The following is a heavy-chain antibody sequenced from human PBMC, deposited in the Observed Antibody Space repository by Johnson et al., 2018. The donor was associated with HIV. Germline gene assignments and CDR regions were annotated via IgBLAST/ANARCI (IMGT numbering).Heavy chain of an antibody. CDR2: IYSGGST. J-gene: IGHJ3*01. V-gene: IGHV3-66*01. CDR3: ARDGESQQLPLGDAFDF. D-gene: IGHD6-13*01. CDR1: GFTVSNIY. Sequence: EQLVESGGGLVQPGGSLRLSCAASGFTVSNIYMSWVRQAPGKGLEWVSVIYSGGSTYYADSVKGRFTISRDNSKNTLYLQMNSLRVEDTAVYYCARDGESQQLPLGDAFDFWGQGTMVTVSS.